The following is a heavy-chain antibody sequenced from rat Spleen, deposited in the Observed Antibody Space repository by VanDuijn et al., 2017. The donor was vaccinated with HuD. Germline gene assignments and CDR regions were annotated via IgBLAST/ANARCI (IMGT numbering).Heavy chain of an antibody. CDR1: GFTFSNFG. J-gene: IGHJ4*01. V-gene: IGHV5-29*01. D-gene: IGHD1-12*03. Sequence: EVQLVESGGGLVQPGRSLKLSCAASGFTFSNFGMAWVRQAPTKGLEWVATIFYDGSGTYYRDSVKGRFTISRDNAKSTLYLQMDSLRSEDTASYYCARHHYDGYYHGPVFGVMDAWGQGPSVTVSS. CDR2: IFYDGSGT. CDR3: ARHHYDGYYHGPVFGVMDA.